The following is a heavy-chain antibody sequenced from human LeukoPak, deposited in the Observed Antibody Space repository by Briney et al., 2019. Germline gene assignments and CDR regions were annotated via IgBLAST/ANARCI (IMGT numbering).Heavy chain of an antibody. CDR2: IYQGGST. V-gene: IGHV3-53*01. CDR1: TFTVAPNY. J-gene: IGHJ4*02. Sequence: GGSLRLSCAVSTFTVAPNYMSWVRQTPGKGLVWVSDIYQGGSTYYSDSAKGRFTISRDISKNTLHLQMNNLRVDDTAVYYCARVRDVYNHVFENWGQGTLVTVS. CDR3: ARVRDVYNHVFEN. D-gene: IGHD5-24*01.